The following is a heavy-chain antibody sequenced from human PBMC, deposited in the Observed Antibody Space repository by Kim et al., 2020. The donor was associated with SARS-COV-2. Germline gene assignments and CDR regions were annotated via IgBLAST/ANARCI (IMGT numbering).Heavy chain of an antibody. CDR3: ARGLAAAGFDAFDI. Sequence: ADSVKGRFTISRENAKNTLYLQMNGLRAEDTAVYYCARGLAAAGFDAFDIWGQGTMVTVSS. D-gene: IGHD6-13*01. J-gene: IGHJ3*02. V-gene: IGHV3-30*01.